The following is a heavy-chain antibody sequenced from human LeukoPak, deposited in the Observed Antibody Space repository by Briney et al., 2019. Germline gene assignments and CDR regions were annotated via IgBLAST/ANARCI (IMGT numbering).Heavy chain of an antibody. CDR2: IYYSGGT. CDR1: GGSISSSSYY. Sequence: PSETLSLTCTVSGGSISSSSYYWGWIRQPPGKGLEWIGSIYYSGGTYYNPSLKSRVTISVDTSKNQFSLKLSSVTAADTAVYYCARLRLLYYYMDVWGKGTTVTVSS. CDR3: ARLRLLYYYMDV. V-gene: IGHV4-39*01. J-gene: IGHJ6*03. D-gene: IGHD3-10*01.